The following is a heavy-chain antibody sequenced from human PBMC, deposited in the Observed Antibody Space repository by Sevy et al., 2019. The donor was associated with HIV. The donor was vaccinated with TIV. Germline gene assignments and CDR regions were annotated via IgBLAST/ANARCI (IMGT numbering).Heavy chain of an antibody. V-gene: IGHV3-23*01. Sequence: GGSLRLSCGASGFIFSNNAMNWVRQAPGKGPEWVSGVESGGSTYYADSVKGRFTISRDNSKNMLFLQMSSQRAEDTAIYYCATGDTAMITDLDYWGLGTLVTVSS. J-gene: IGHJ4*02. CDR2: VESGGST. CDR1: GFIFSNNA. CDR3: ATGDTAMITDLDY. D-gene: IGHD5-18*01.